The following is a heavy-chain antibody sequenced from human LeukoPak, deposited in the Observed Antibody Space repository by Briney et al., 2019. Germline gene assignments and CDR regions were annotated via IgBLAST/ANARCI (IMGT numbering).Heavy chain of an antibody. V-gene: IGHV3-23*01. CDR1: GFTFSTYA. Sequence: GGSLRLSCAASGFTFSTYAMSWVRQPPGKGLEWVSSIWSNSVWTHYADSVKGRFTISRDNSKNTLYLEMHSLRADDTAVYHCAKDGAAWGQGTLVTVSS. CDR2: IWSNSVWT. CDR3: AKDGAA. J-gene: IGHJ5*02. D-gene: IGHD4/OR15-4a*01.